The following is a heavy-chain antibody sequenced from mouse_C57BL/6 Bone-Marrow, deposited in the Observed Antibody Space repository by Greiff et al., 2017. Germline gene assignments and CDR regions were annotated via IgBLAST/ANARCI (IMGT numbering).Heavy chain of an antibody. CDR3: ARYYYGSSSYFDY. J-gene: IGHJ2*01. V-gene: IGHV7-3*01. Sequence: EVMLVESGGGLVQPGGSLSLSCAASGFTFTDYYMSWVRQPPGKALEWLGFIRNKANGYTTEYSASVKGRFTISRDNSQSILYLQMNDLRAEDSATYYCARYYYGSSSYFDYWGQGTTLTVSS. CDR1: GFTFTDYY. D-gene: IGHD1-1*01. CDR2: IRNKANGYTT.